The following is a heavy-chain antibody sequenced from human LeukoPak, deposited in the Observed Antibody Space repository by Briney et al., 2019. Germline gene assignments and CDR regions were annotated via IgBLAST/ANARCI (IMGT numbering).Heavy chain of an antibody. CDR1: GGSISSYY. V-gene: IGHV4-59*01. CDR2: IYYSGST. D-gene: IGHD5-24*01. CDR3: ARVRRDGYNPFDY. Sequence: PSETLSLTCTVSGGSISSYYWSWIRQPPGKGLEWIGYIYYSGSTNYNPSLKSRVTISVVTSKNQFSLKLSSVTAADTAVYYCARVRRDGYNPFDYWGQGTLVTVSS. J-gene: IGHJ4*02.